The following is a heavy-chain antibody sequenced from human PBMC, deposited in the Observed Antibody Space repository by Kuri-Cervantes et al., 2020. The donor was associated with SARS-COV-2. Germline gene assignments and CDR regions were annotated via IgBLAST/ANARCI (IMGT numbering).Heavy chain of an antibody. D-gene: IGHD3-3*01. V-gene: IGHV3-21*01. Sequence: GESLKISCVASGFTFSAYTLNWVRQAPGKGLEWVSSITRSSVYISYADSLKGRFTISRDNAKNSLYLQMNSLRAEDTAVYYCAGDFSITIFGVVIGDHYFDYWGQGTLVTVSS. J-gene: IGHJ4*02. CDR2: ITRSSVYI. CDR3: AGDFSITIFGVVIGDHYFDY. CDR1: GFTFSAYT.